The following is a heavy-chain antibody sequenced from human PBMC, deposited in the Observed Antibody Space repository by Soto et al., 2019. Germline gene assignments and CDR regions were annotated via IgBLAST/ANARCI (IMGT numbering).Heavy chain of an antibody. CDR2: IDHSGYT. CDR3: ARVRDWFDP. Sequence: SEALSLTCAVYVLSFSVYYGNWIRQPPVKGLEWIGGIDHSGYTNYNPSLKSRVTISVDTSKNQFSLRLTSVTAADTAVYYCARVRDWFDPWGQGTLVTVS. CDR1: VLSFSVYY. J-gene: IGHJ5*02. V-gene: IGHV4-34*01. D-gene: IGHD3-3*01.